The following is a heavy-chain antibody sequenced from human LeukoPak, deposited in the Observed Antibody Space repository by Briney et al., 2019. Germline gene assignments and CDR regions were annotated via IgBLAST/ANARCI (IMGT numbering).Heavy chain of an antibody. J-gene: IGHJ4*02. V-gene: IGHV3-48*01. CDR2: ISHSSSTI. CDR1: GFTFSGYG. D-gene: IGHD4-17*01. CDR3: ARDRLHYGEYEKTFDY. Sequence: GGSLRLSCAASGFTFSGYGMHWVRQAPGKGLEWVSYISHSSSTIYYADSVKGRFTISRDNAKKSLYLQMNSLRAEDSAVYYCARDRLHYGEYEKTFDYWGQGTLVTVSS.